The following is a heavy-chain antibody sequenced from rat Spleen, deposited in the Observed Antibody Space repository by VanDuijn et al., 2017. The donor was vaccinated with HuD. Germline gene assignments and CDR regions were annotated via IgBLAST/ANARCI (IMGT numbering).Heavy chain of an antibody. Sequence: EVQLVESGGGLVQPGRSMKLSCAASGFTFSTYGMAWVRQAPKKGLEWVTYISYDGSNTYYRDSVKGRFTISRDNAKSTLYLQMNSLRSEDTATYYCARSGYGGYGIAYWGQGTLVTVSS. CDR2: ISYDGSNT. CDR1: GFTFSTYG. CDR3: ARSGYGGYGIAY. D-gene: IGHD1-11*01. V-gene: IGHV5-22*01. J-gene: IGHJ3*01.